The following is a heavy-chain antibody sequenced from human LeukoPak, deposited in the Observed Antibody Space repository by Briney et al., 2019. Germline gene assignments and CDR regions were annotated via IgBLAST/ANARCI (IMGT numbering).Heavy chain of an antibody. D-gene: IGHD3-22*01. CDR3: ARGGYYDQAMDV. Sequence: PSETLSLTCTVSGESISSYYWNWIRQPAGKGLEAIGYIDYSGSTNYNSSLKSRVTISVDTSKNQFSLKLSSVTAADTAVYYCARGGYYDQAMDVWGQGNTVTVSS. V-gene: IGHV4-59*01. CDR2: IDYSGST. J-gene: IGHJ6*02. CDR1: GESISSYY.